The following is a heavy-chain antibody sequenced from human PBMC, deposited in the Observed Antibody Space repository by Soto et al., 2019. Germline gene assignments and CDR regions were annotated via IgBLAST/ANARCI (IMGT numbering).Heavy chain of an antibody. CDR1: GGSISSGGYY. Sequence: PSETLSLTCTVSGGSISSGGYYWSWIRQHPGKGLEWIGYIYYSGSTYYNPSLKGRVTISVDTSKNQFSLKLSSVTAADTAVYYCARADCSSTSCYTVYYFDYWGQGTLVTAPQ. CDR2: IYYSGST. D-gene: IGHD2-2*02. V-gene: IGHV4-31*03. J-gene: IGHJ4*02. CDR3: ARADCSSTSCYTVYYFDY.